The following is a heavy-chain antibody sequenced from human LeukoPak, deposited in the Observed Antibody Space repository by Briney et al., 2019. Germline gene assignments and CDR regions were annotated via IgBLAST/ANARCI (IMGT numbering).Heavy chain of an antibody. Sequence: GGCLSLSCAASGFTFSSYSMNWVRQAPGRGLEWVASISSSSSYIYYADSVTGRFTISRDNAKNSLYLQMNSLRAEDTAVYYCAREATPPDYWGQGTLVTVSS. V-gene: IGHV3-21*01. J-gene: IGHJ4*02. CDR3: AREATPPDY. CDR1: GFTFSSYS. CDR2: ISSSSSYI.